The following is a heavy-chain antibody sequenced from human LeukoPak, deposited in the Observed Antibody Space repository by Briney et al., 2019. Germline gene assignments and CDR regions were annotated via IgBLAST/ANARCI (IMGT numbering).Heavy chain of an antibody. CDR3: ARGPTYSQAFDY. Sequence: PGGSLRLSCEASGFTFTKFWMSWARQAPGKGLEWVASIKQDGSEKTYVDSVKGRFTISRDNAKNSLYLQMDSLRAEDTAVYYCARGPTYSQAFDYWGQGTLVTVSS. J-gene: IGHJ4*02. CDR1: GFTFTKFW. D-gene: IGHD1-26*01. V-gene: IGHV3-7*01. CDR2: IKQDGSEK.